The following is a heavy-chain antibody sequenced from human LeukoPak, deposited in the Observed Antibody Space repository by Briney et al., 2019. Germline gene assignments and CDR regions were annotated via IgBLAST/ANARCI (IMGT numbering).Heavy chain of an antibody. CDR1: GYTFTDHY. Sequence: ASVKVSCKASGYTFTDHYMHWVRQAPGQGLEWMGWINPNSDGINNYAHKFQGRVTMTRDTSISTAYMELSSLRSEDTAVYYCARGYDSSGEDYWGQGTLVTVSS. D-gene: IGHD3-22*01. CDR2: INPNSDGI. J-gene: IGHJ4*02. CDR3: ARGYDSSGEDY. V-gene: IGHV1-2*07.